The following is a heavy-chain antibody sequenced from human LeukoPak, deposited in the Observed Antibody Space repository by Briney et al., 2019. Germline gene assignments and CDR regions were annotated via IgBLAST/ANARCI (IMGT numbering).Heavy chain of an antibody. J-gene: IGHJ4*02. CDR2: IYPGDSDT. CDR3: ARSKGCGGGTCYPDY. Sequence: GASLKISCKGSGYSFTTYWIGWVRQMPGKGLEWMGIIYPGDSDTRYSPSFQGQVTISVDKSITTAYLQWSSLKASDSAMYYCARSKGCGGGTCYPDYWGQGTLVTVSS. CDR1: GYSFTTYW. V-gene: IGHV5-51*01. D-gene: IGHD2-15*01.